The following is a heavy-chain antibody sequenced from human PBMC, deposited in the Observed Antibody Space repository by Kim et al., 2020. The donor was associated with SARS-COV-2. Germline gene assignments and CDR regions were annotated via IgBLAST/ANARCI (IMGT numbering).Heavy chain of an antibody. V-gene: IGHV4-59*13. J-gene: IGHJ6*02. Sequence: SETLSLTCTVSGGSMSSYYWSWIRQPPGKGLEWIGYIYYSGSTNYNPSLKSRVTISVDTSKNQFSLKLSSVTAADTAVYYCARVQRGGYYYGMDVWGQGTTVTVSS. CDR1: GGSMSSYY. CDR3: ARVQRGGYYYGMDV. CDR2: IYYSGST. D-gene: IGHD3-10*01.